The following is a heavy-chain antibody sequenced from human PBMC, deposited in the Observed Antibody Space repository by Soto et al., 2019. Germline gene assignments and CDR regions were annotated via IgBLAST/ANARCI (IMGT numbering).Heavy chain of an antibody. D-gene: IGHD2-2*01. CDR1: GFTFSRYG. CDR2: ISSSTSYV. J-gene: IGHJ5*01. Sequence: EVQLVESGGGLVKPGGSLRLSCAASGFTFSRYGMNWLRQAPGKGLEWVASISSSTSYVYYADSVKGRFSTSRDNAKNILYLEMYALRTEDTAVYYCARDPSEGRVGNWFESWGQGKLVTVSS. V-gene: IGHV3-21*06. CDR3: ARDPSEGRVGNWFES.